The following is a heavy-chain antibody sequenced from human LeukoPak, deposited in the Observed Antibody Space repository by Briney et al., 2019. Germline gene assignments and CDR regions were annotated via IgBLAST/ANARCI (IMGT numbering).Heavy chain of an antibody. CDR1: GFTFNTYG. J-gene: IGHJ3*02. CDR2: IWYGGSNK. V-gene: IGHV3-33*01. CDR3: ARAGSGSHPKELGAFDI. Sequence: GRSLRLSCAASGFTFNTYGMHWVRQAPGKGLEWVAVIWYGGSNKYYADSVKGRFTISRDNSKNTLDLQMNSLRAEDTAVYYCARAGSGSHPKELGAFDIWGQGTMVTVSS. D-gene: IGHD1-26*01.